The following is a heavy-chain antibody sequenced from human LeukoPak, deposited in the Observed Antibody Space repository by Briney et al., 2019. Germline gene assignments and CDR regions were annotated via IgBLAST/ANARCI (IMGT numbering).Heavy chain of an antibody. D-gene: IGHD1-26*01. CDR2: IYSNGNT. J-gene: IGHJ3*02. CDR1: GGSFSSSY. Sequence: SETLSLTCIVSGGSFSSSYWSWIRQPPGKGLEWIAYIYSNGNTNSNPSIKSRVTIAVDTSQSQFSLKLSSVTAADTAVYYCARGLVGLTPHAGVFQIWGQGTKVTVSS. CDR3: ARGLVGLTPHAGVFQI. V-gene: IGHV4-59*01.